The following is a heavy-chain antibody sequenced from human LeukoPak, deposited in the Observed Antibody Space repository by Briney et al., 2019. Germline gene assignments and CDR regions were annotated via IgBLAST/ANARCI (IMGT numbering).Heavy chain of an antibody. D-gene: IGHD2-2*02. V-gene: IGHV3-23*01. Sequence: PGGSLRLSCAASGFTFSSYAMSWVRQAPGKGLEWVSGISGSAGSTYYADSVKGRFTISRDNSKNTLYLQMNSLRVEDTALYYCVKGCSSTGCYTSEWWGQGTLVTVSS. CDR2: ISGSAGST. CDR3: VKGCSSTGCYTSEW. CDR1: GFTFSSYA. J-gene: IGHJ4*02.